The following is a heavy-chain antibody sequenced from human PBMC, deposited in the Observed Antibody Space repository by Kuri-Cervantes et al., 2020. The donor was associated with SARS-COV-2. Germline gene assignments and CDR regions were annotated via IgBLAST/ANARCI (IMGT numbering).Heavy chain of an antibody. V-gene: IGHV3-30*03. D-gene: IGHD3-3*01. CDR2: ISYDGSNK. CDR3: ARDLTITIFGERIYYYYYGMDV. Sequence: GESLKISCAASGFTFRSYGMHWVRQAPGKGLECVAFISYDGSNKYYADSVKGRFTISRDNAKNSLYLQMNSLRAEDTAVYYCARDLTITIFGERIYYYYYGMDVWGQGTTVT. J-gene: IGHJ6*01. CDR1: GFTFRSYG.